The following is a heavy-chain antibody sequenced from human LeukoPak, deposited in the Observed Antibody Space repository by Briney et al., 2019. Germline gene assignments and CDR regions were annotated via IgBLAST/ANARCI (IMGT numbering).Heavy chain of an antibody. Sequence: SETLSLTCAVSGGSISSSNWWSWVRQPPGKGLEWIGEIYHSGSTNYNPSLKSRVTISVDTSKNQFSLKLSSVTAADTAVYYCARLKSNVLLWFGDEKYYFDYWGQGTLVTVSS. J-gene: IGHJ4*02. CDR2: IYHSGST. CDR1: GGSISSSNW. V-gene: IGHV4-4*02. CDR3: ARLKSNVLLWFGDEKYYFDY. D-gene: IGHD3-10*01.